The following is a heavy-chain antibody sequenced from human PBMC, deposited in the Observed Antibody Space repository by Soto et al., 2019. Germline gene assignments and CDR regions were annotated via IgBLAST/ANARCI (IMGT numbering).Heavy chain of an antibody. V-gene: IGHV3-23*01. J-gene: IGHJ4*02. Sequence: PGGSLRLSCAASGFSFSTYGMHWVRQAPGKGLEWVSFIRGSGSSKYYADSVKGRFTISRDNSKNTLYLQMNSLRAEDTAVYYCASRSSGWYFDYWGQGTLVTVSS. D-gene: IGHD6-19*01. CDR2: IRGSGSSK. CDR1: GFSFSTYG. CDR3: ASRSSGWYFDY.